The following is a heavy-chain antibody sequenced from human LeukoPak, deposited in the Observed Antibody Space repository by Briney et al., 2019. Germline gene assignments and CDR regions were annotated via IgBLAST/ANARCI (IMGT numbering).Heavy chain of an antibody. CDR3: AKRYYDFPLDY. J-gene: IGHJ4*02. Sequence: GRSLRLSCAASGFSFSNYDMHWVRQAPGKGLEWVALILTDGSNEHYADSVKGRFTISRDNSKNTLYLQINNPRVEDAAVYYCAKRYYDFPLDYWGQGTLVTVSS. CDR2: ILTDGSNE. V-gene: IGHV3-33*06. CDR1: GFSFSNYD. D-gene: IGHD3-3*01.